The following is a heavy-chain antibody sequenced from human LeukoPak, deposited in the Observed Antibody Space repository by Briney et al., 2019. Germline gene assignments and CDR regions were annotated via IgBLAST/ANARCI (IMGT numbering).Heavy chain of an antibody. CDR2: ISSDGSWT. D-gene: IGHD2-8*01. Sequence: GGSLRLSCAASGNYWMHWVRQVPGKGLVWVSHISSDGSWTSYADSVKGRFTISKDNAKNTVYLQMNSLRAEDTAVYYCVNETYWGRGTLVTVSS. CDR1: GNYW. V-gene: IGHV3-74*01. CDR3: VNETY. J-gene: IGHJ4*02.